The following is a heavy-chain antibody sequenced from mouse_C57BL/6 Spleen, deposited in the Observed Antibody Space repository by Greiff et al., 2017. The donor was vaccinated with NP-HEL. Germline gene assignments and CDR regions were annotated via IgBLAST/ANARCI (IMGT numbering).Heavy chain of an antibody. CDR1: GYTFTSYW. V-gene: IGHV1-52*01. D-gene: IGHD1-1*01. CDR2: IDPSDSET. CDR3: ARRGYGSSYPFDY. Sequence: VQLQQPGAELVRPGSSVKLSCKASGYTFTSYWMHWVKQRPIQGLEWIGNIDPSDSETHYNQKFKDKATLTVDKSSSTAYMQLSSLTSEDSAVYYCARRGYGSSYPFDYWGQGTTLTVSS. J-gene: IGHJ2*01.